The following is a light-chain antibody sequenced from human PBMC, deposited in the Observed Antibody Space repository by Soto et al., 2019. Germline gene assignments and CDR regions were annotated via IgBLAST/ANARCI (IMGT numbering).Light chain of an antibody. CDR1: QSISSN. Sequence: ETGSTHSPTTPSVFPGEKAQPSFRASQSISSNLAWFQQKPGQAPRLLIYDASTMATGFPARFSGSGSGTEFTLTISSLQSEDFAVYYCQKYNNWPLTFGGGSKGAIK. CDR2: DAS. V-gene: IGKV3-15*01. CDR3: QKYNNWPLT. J-gene: IGKJ4*01.